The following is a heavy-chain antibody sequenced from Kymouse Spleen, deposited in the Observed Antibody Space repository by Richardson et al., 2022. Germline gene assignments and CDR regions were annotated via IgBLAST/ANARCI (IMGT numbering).Heavy chain of an antibody. CDR3: TYYYGSGSYQDY. D-gene: IGHD3-10*01. J-gene: IGHJ4*02. CDR2: IRSKAYGGTT. Sequence: EVQLVESGGGLVKPGRSLRLSCTASGFTFGDYAMSWFRQAPGKGLEWVGFIRSKAYGGTTEYAASVKGRFTISRDDSKSIAYLQMNSLKTEDTAVYYCTYYYGSGSYQDYWGQGTLVTVSS. CDR1: GFTFGDYA. V-gene: IGHV3-49*05.